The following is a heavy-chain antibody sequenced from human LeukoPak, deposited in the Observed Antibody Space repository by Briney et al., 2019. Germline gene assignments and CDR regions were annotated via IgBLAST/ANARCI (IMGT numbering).Heavy chain of an antibody. CDR3: ATAAVAAPWTFTY. CDR2: IYYSGST. CDR1: GGSISNYY. Sequence: PSETLSLTCTVSGGSISNYYWSWIRQPPGKGLEWIGYIYYSGSTNYNPSLKSRVTISVDTSKNQLSLELSSVTAADTAVYYCATAAVAAPWTFTYWGQGALVTVSS. V-gene: IGHV4-59*01. D-gene: IGHD6-19*01. J-gene: IGHJ4*02.